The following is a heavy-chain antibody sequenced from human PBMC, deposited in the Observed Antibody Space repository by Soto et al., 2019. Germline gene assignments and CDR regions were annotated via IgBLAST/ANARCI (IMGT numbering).Heavy chain of an antibody. CDR3: ARAPNYYDSSGIPIYYGMDA. J-gene: IGHJ6*02. V-gene: IGHV1-46*01. CDR2: INPNGGST. D-gene: IGHD3-22*01. CDR1: VYTFTSYY. Sequence: GATVKVCSQASVYTFTSYYIHWVRQAPGQGLEWMAIINPNGGSTTYAQKFQGRVTMTRDTSTSTVYMELSSLISEDTAVYYCARAPNYYDSSGIPIYYGMDAWGQGTTVTVSS.